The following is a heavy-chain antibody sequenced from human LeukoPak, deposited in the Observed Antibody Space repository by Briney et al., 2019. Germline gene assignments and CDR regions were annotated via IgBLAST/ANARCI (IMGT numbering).Heavy chain of an antibody. CDR3: ARVRGYTVTPWGVYYYYYMDV. D-gene: IGHD4-11*01. J-gene: IGHJ6*03. V-gene: IGHV3-11*01. CDR1: GFTFSDYY. Sequence: PGGSLRLSCAASGFTFSDYYMSWIRQAPGKGLEWVSYISSSGSTIYYADSVKGRFTISRDNAKNSLYMQMNSLRAEDTAVYYCARVRGYTVTPWGVYYYYYMDVWGKGTTVTVSS. CDR2: ISSSGSTI.